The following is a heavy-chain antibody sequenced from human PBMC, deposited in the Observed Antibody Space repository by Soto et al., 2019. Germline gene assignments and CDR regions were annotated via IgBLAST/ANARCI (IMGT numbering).Heavy chain of an antibody. CDR2: IYYSGRT. CDR1: GGSFSSGGSY. D-gene: IGHD2-15*01. CDR3: ASRLLVAADPYYYYGMDV. J-gene: IGHJ6*02. Sequence: SENLSLTCTVSGGSFSSGGSYCSWISQHPGKGLAWIRSIYYSGRTYYNPSLKSRVTISVDTSKNQFSLKLSSVTAADTAVYYCASRLLVAADPYYYYGMDVWGQGTTVTVSS. V-gene: IGHV4-31*03.